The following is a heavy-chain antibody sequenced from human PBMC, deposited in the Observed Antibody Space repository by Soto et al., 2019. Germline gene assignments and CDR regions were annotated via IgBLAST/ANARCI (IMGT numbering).Heavy chain of an antibody. V-gene: IGHV1-69*08. Sequence: QVQLVQSGAEVKKPGSSVKVSCKASGGTFSSYTISWVRQAPGQGLEWMGRIIPILGIANYAQKFQGRVTITADKSTSTAYMELSSLRSEDTAVYYCARETQQLLRGFDYWGQGTLVTVSS. CDR1: GGTFSSYT. D-gene: IGHD6-13*01. J-gene: IGHJ4*02. CDR2: IIPILGIA. CDR3: ARETQQLLRGFDY.